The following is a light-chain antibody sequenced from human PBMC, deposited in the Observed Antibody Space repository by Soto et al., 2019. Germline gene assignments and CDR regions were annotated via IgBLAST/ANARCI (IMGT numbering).Light chain of an antibody. CDR2: EVV. CDR1: KNDIGVYDF. V-gene: IGLV2-8*01. J-gene: IGLJ1*01. Sequence: QSVLTQPPSASGSPGQSVTISCTGTKNDIGVYDFVSWYQHHPGKAPRLIIYEVVQRPSGVPDRFSGSKSGNTASLTVSGLQAADEADYCCAAWDGSLNGYVFGTGTKVTVL. CDR3: AAWDGSLNGYV.